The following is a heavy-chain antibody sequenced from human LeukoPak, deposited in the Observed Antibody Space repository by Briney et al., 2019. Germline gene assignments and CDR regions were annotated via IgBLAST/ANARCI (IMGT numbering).Heavy chain of an antibody. CDR2: IRYDGSNK. D-gene: IGHD6-13*01. CDR1: GSTFSSYG. V-gene: IGHV3-30*02. Sequence: GGSLRLSCAASGSTFSSYGMHWVRQAPGKGLEWVAFIRYDGSNKYYADSVKGRFTISRDNSKNTLYLQMNSLRGGDTAVYYCAKVRRGPTVAAAGTRAFDIWGQGTMVTVSS. CDR3: AKVRRGPTVAAAGTRAFDI. J-gene: IGHJ3*02.